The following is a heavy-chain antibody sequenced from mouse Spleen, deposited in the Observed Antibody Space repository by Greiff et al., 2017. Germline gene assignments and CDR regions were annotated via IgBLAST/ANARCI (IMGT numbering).Heavy chain of an antibody. V-gene: IGHV1-4*01. D-gene: IGHD1-1*01. Sequence: QVHVKQSGAELARPGASVKMSCKASGYTFTSYTMHWVKQRPGQGLEWIGYINPSSGYTNYNQKFKDKATLTADKSSSTAYMQLSSLTSEDSAVYYCAITTVSLGEFDYWGQGTTLTVSS. CDR3: AITTVSLGEFDY. CDR1: GYTFTSYT. CDR2: INPSSGYT. J-gene: IGHJ2*01.